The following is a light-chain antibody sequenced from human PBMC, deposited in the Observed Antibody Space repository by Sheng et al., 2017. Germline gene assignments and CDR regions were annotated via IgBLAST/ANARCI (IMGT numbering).Light chain of an antibody. CDR2: GAS. Sequence: EVVMTQSPATLSVSPGERATLSCRASQSVSSNLAWYQQKPGQAPRLLIYGASTRATAIPARFSGSGSGTEFTLTISSLQSEDFAVYYCQQYNNWPYIFGQGTKLEIK. CDR3: QQYNNWPYI. CDR1: QSVSSN. J-gene: IGKJ2*01. V-gene: IGKV3-15*01.